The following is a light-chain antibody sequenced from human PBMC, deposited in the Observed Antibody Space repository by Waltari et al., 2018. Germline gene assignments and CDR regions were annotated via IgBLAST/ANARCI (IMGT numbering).Light chain of an antibody. V-gene: IGLV2-14*01. J-gene: IGLJ1*01. CDR3: SSYTSSGTYV. CDR2: GVN. CDR1: SGDVGDYNH. Sequence: QSALTQPASVSGSPGPSITISCTGTSGDVGDYNHVSWYQQPPGKAPKLMIYGVNNRPSGISNRFSGSKSGNTASLTISGLQAEDEADYYCSSYTSSGTYVFGVGTKVTVL.